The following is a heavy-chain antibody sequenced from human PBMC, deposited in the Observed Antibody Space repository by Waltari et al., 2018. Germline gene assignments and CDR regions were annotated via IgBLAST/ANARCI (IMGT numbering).Heavy chain of an antibody. V-gene: IGHV3-48*04. J-gene: IGHJ4*02. CDR1: GFTFSSSS. Sequence: EVQLVESGGGLVQPGGSLRLSFAPSGFTFSSSSMNWVSQAPGKGLEWVSYINSGSSSIFYAGSVKGRFTISRDNAKNSLYLQMNSLRAEDTAVYYCAREPPYADYAFDSWGQGSLVTVSS. D-gene: IGHD4-17*01. CDR2: INSGSSSI. CDR3: AREPPYADYAFDS.